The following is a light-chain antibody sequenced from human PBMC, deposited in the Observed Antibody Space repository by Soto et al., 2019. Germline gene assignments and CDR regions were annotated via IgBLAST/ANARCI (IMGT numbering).Light chain of an antibody. CDR3: SSYTSSSTLYD. Sequence: QSALTQPASVSGSPGQSITISCSGTGSDVGGYNYVSWYQHHPGKAPKLMIYEVSNRPSGVSNRFSGSKSGNTASLTISGLQAEDEDDYYCSSYTSSSTLYDFGTGTKLTVL. J-gene: IGLJ1*01. CDR2: EVS. CDR1: GSDVGGYNY. V-gene: IGLV2-14*01.